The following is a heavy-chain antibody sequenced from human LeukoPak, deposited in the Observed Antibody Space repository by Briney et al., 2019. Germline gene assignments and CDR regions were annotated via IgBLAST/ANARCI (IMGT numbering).Heavy chain of an antibody. CDR3: ARGLYYYGSGSSDY. CDR2: INPNSGGT. J-gene: IGHJ4*02. CDR1: GYTFTGYY. D-gene: IGHD3-10*01. Sequence: ASVKVSCKASGYTFTGYYMHCVRQAPGQGLEWMGWINPNSGGTNYAQKFQGRVTMTRDTSISTAYMELSRLRSDGTAVYYCARGLYYYGSGSSDYWGQGTLVTVSS. V-gene: IGHV1-2*02.